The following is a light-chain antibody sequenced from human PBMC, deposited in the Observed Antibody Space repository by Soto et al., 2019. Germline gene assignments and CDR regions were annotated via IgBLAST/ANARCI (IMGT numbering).Light chain of an antibody. J-gene: IGKJ1*01. CDR2: DAS. CDR3: QQYGTSPWT. V-gene: IGKV3-20*01. Sequence: EIVLTQSPGTLSLSPGERATLSCRASQSVSNSYLAWYQQKPGQAPRLLIYDASRRATGIPDRFSGSGSETDFTLTISRLESEDFAVYYCQQYGTSPWTFGQGTQVDIK. CDR1: QSVSNSY.